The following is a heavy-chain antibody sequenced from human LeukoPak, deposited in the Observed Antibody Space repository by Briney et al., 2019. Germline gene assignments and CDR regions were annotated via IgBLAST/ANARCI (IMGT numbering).Heavy chain of an antibody. D-gene: IGHD6-13*01. CDR1: GFTFSSYG. V-gene: IGHV3-23*01. CDR3: AKPGIAAAGTWFDP. Sequence: PGGSLRLSCAASGFTFSSYGMSWVRQAPGKGLEWVPAISGSGGSTYYADSVKGRFTISRDNSKNTLYLQMNSLRAEDTAVYYCAKPGIAAAGTWFDPWGQGTLVTVSS. J-gene: IGHJ5*02. CDR2: ISGSGGST.